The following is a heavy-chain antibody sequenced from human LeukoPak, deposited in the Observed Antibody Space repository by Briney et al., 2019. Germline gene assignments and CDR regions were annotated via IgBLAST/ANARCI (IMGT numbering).Heavy chain of an antibody. Sequence: GYXYPSGSTYYNPSLKSRVTISVDRSKNQFSLKLSSVTAADTAVYYCARVRNDYVWGTETYYFDYWGQGTLVTVSS. D-gene: IGHD3-16*01. CDR3: ARVRNDYVWGTETYYFDY. J-gene: IGHJ4*02. V-gene: IGHV4-30-2*01. CDR2: XYPSGST.